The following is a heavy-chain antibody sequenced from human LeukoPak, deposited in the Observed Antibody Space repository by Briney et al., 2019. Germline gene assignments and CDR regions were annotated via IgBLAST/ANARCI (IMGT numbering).Heavy chain of an antibody. V-gene: IGHV1-69*13. D-gene: IGHD3-3*01. CDR1: GGTFSSYA. Sequence: SVKVSCKASGGTFSSYATSWVRQAPGQGLEWMGRIIPIFGTANYAQKFQGRVTITADESTSTAYMELSSLRSEDTAVYYCAREGIESRSYDFWSGYSDNWFDPWGQGTLVTVPS. CDR2: IIPIFGTA. J-gene: IGHJ5*02. CDR3: AREGIESRSYDFWSGYSDNWFDP.